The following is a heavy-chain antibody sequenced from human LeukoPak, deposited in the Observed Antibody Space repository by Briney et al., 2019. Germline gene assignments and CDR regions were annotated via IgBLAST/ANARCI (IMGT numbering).Heavy chain of an antibody. CDR2: MNPNSGNT. V-gene: IGHV1-8*01. D-gene: IGHD4-17*01. J-gene: IGHJ4*02. CDR1: GYTFTTYD. Sequence: ASVKVSCKAAGYTFTTYDINWVRQATGQGLEWMGWMNPNSGNTGYAQKFQGRVTITRNTSISTAYMELSSLRSEDTAVYYCARGAYYGDYGDYWGQGTLVTVSS. CDR3: ARGAYYGDYGDY.